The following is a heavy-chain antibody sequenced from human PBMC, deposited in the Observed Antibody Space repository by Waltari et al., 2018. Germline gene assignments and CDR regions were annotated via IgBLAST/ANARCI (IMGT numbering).Heavy chain of an antibody. V-gene: IGHV4-34*01. J-gene: IGHJ4*02. D-gene: IGHD3-10*01. CDR1: GGSFSGYY. CDR3: ARGYPMVQGLNY. Sequence: QVQLQQWGAGLLKPSETLSLTCAVYGGSFSGYYWSWIRQPPGKGLEWIGEINHSGSINYNPSLKSRVTISVDTSKNQFSLKLSSVTAADTAVYYCARGYPMVQGLNYWGQGTLVTVSS. CDR2: INHSGSI.